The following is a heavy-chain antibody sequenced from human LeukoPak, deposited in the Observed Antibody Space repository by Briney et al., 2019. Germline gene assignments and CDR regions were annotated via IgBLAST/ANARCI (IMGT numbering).Heavy chain of an antibody. CDR2: INHSGST. D-gene: IGHD3-10*01. CDR3: ASDHYYGSGTYYYNWFDP. J-gene: IGHJ5*02. Sequence: PSETLSLTCAVYGGSFSGYYWSWIRQPPGKGLEWIGEINHSGSTNYNPSLESRVTISVDTSKNQFSLKLSSVTAADTAVYYCASDHYYGSGTYYYNWFDPWGQGTLVTVSS. CDR1: GGSFSGYY. V-gene: IGHV4-34*01.